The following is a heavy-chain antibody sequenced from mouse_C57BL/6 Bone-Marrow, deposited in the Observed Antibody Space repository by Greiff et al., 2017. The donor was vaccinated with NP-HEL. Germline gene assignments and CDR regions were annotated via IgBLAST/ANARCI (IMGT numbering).Heavy chain of an antibody. CDR3: ALRSNDYDVVYAMDY. Sequence: QVQLQQPGAELVRPGTSVKLSCKASGYTFTSYWMHWVKQRPGQGLEWIGVIDPSDSYTNYNQKFKGKATLTVDTSSSTAYMQLSSLTSEDSAVDYCALRSNDYDVVYAMDYWGKGTSVT. J-gene: IGHJ4*01. CDR1: GYTFTSYW. D-gene: IGHD2-4*01. CDR2: IDPSDSYT. V-gene: IGHV1-59*01.